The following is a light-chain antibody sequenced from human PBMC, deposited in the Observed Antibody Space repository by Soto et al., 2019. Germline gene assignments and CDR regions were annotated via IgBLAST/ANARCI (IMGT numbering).Light chain of an antibody. CDR2: KAS. V-gene: IGKV1-5*03. Sequence: DIRMTQSPSTLSASVGDRVTITCRASESISNWLAWFQQKPGKAPKLLIYKASNLESGVPSRFSGSGSGTEFTITISSLQPDDFATYYCQQYNTYSSFGQGTKVEV. CDR3: QQYNTYSS. J-gene: IGKJ1*01. CDR1: ESISNW.